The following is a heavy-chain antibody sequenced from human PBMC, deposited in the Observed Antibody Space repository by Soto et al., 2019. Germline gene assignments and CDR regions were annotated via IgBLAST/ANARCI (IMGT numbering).Heavy chain of an antibody. V-gene: IGHV3-11*01. CDR3: ARETNLFDP. Sequence: LRLSCAASGFSISDYYMTWIRQAPGKGLEWVSVISSSGSIIHYADSVKGRFTISRDNANNSMYLQMNSLRVDDTAVYYCARETNLFDPWGQGTLVTVSS. CDR2: ISSSGSII. J-gene: IGHJ5*02. CDR1: GFSISDYY.